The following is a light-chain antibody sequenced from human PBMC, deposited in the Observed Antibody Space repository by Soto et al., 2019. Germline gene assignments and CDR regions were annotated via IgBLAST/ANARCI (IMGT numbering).Light chain of an antibody. J-gene: IGLJ3*02. CDR3: AAWDDSLSGWV. V-gene: IGLV1-47*01. CDR2: RSD. CDR1: SSNIGSNY. Sequence: QSVLTQPPSASETPGQRVTISCSGSSSNIGSNYVYWFQQLPGTAPKLLIYRSDQRPSGVPDRFSGSKSGTSASLAISGLRSEDEADYYCAAWDDSLSGWVFGGGTQLTVL.